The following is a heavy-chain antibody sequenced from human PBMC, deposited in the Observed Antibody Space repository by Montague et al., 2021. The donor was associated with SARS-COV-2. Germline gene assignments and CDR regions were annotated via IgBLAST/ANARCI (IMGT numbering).Heavy chain of an antibody. J-gene: IGHJ4*02. CDR3: ARTYYGGRPFDS. V-gene: IGHV2-70*11. D-gene: IGHD4-23*01. Sequence: PALVKPTQTLTLTCTFSGFSLSTSGMCVSWIRQPPGKALEWLARIDWDDDKYYSTSLKTRLTISKDTSKNQVVLTMANMDPVDTATYYCARTYYGGRPFDSWGQGTLVTVSS. CDR1: GFSLSTSGMC. CDR2: IDWDDDK.